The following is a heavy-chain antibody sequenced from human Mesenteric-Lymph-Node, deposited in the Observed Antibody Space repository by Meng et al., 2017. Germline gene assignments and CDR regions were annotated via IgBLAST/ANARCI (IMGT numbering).Heavy chain of an antibody. CDR1: GFTFSSYG. CDR3: ARAPRGGIQLWFLDY. Sequence: GGSLRLSCAASGFTFSSYGLTWVRQAPGKGLEWVSSISSSSSYIYYADSMKGRFTISRDNFKNTLYLQMNSLRTEDTAVYYCARAPRGGIQLWFLDYWGQGTLVTVAS. D-gene: IGHD5-18*01. CDR2: ISSSSSYI. J-gene: IGHJ4*02. V-gene: IGHV3-21*01.